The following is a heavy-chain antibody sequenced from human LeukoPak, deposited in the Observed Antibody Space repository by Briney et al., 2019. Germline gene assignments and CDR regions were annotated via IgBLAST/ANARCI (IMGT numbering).Heavy chain of an antibody. CDR1: GGTFSSYA. D-gene: IGHD1-7*01. J-gene: IGHJ4*02. V-gene: IGHV1-69*01. CDR2: IIPIFGTA. CDR3: ARANYRVDYFDY. Sequence: SVKVSCKASGGTFSSYAINWVRQAPGQGLEWMGGIIPIFGTANYAQKFQGRVTITADESTSTAYMELRSLRSDDTAVYYCARANYRVDYFDYWGQGTLVTVSS.